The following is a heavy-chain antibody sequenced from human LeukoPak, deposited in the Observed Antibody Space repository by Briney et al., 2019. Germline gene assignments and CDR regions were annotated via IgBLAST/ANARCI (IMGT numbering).Heavy chain of an antibody. V-gene: IGHV3-23*01. CDR2: ISGSGGST. Sequence: GGSLRLSCAASGFTFSSYAMSWVRQAPGKGREWVSAISGSGGSTYYADSVKGRFTISRDNSKNTLYLQMNSLRAEDTAVYYCAKALTSGWYLDAFNIWGQGTMVTVSS. J-gene: IGHJ3*02. CDR3: AKALTSGWYLDAFNI. D-gene: IGHD6-19*01. CDR1: GFTFSSYA.